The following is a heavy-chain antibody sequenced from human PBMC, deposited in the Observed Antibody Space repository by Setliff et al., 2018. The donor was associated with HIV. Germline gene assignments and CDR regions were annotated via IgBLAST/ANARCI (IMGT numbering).Heavy chain of an antibody. CDR3: ARDLFTVPSREGYDY. Sequence: ASVKVSCKASGYGFSSYGVSWVRQAPGQGLEWMGWISVYNGNTNYAQKFQNRVTMTTDTSTSTAYMELRSLRSDDTAVYYCARDLFTVPSREGYDYWGQGTLVTVS. D-gene: IGHD1-26*01. CDR1: GYGFSSYG. J-gene: IGHJ4*02. CDR2: ISVYNGNT. V-gene: IGHV1-18*01.